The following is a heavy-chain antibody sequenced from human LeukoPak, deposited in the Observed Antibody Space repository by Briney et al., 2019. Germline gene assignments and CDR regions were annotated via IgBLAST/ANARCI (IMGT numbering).Heavy chain of an antibody. J-gene: IGHJ5*02. CDR1: GYTFTGYY. CDR2: INPNSGGT. D-gene: IGHD6-13*01. CDR3: ARETQQQLVARVGWFDP. Sequence: GASVKVSCKASGYTFTGYYMHWVRQAPGQGLEWMGWINPNSGGTNYAQKFQGRVTMTRDTSISTAYMELSRLRSDDTAVYYCARETQQQLVARVGWFDPWGQETLVTVSS. V-gene: IGHV1-2*02.